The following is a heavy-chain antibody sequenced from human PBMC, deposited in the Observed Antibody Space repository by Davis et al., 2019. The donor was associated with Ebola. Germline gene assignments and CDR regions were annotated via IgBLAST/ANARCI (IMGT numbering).Heavy chain of an antibody. CDR2: INHSGST. Sequence: MPGGSLRLSCAVYGGSFSGYYWSWIRQPPGKGLEWIGEINHSGSTNYNPSLKSRVTISVDTSKNQFSLKLSSVTAADTAVYYCARVGYGDYGWFDPWGQGTLVTVSS. D-gene: IGHD4-17*01. J-gene: IGHJ5*02. CDR1: GGSFSGYY. CDR3: ARVGYGDYGWFDP. V-gene: IGHV4-34*01.